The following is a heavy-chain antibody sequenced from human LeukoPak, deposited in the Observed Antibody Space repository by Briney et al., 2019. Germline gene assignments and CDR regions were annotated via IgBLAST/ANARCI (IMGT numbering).Heavy chain of an antibody. J-gene: IGHJ4*02. V-gene: IGHV3-21*01. D-gene: IGHD6-19*01. CDR3: ARDRITVAATETSFDY. Sequence: GGSLRLSCAASGFTFSSYAMSWVRQAPGKGLEWVSSISGSSSYIYYADSVKGRFTISRGNAKNSLYLQMNSLRAEDTAVYYCARDRITVAATETSFDYWGQGTLVTVSS. CDR2: ISGSSSYI. CDR1: GFTFSSYA.